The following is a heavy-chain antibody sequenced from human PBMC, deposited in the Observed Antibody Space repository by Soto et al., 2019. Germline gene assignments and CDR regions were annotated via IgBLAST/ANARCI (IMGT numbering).Heavy chain of an antibody. Sequence: QVQLVQSGAEVKKPGSSVKVSCKASGGTFSSYAISWVRQAPGQGLEWMGGIIPISGTANYAQKFQGRVTITADESTSTAYMELSSLRSEDTVVYYCARSHGSSTSLEIYYYYYYGMDVWGQGTTVTVSS. CDR3: ARSHGSSTSLEIYYYYYYGMDV. D-gene: IGHD2-2*01. V-gene: IGHV1-69*01. J-gene: IGHJ6*02. CDR2: IIPISGTA. CDR1: GGTFSSYA.